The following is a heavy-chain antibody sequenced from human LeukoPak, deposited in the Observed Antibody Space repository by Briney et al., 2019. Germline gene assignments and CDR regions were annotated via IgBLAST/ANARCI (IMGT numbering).Heavy chain of an antibody. V-gene: IGHV1-18*04. J-gene: IGHJ4*02. CDR2: ISAYNGNT. CDR3: ARSPWELIDY. CDR1: GYTFTGYY. Sequence: GASVKVSCKASGYTFTGYYMHWVRQAPGQGLEWMGWISAYNGNTNYAQKLQGRVTMTTDTSTSTAYMELRSLRSDDTAVYYCARSPWELIDYWGQGTLVTVSS. D-gene: IGHD1-26*01.